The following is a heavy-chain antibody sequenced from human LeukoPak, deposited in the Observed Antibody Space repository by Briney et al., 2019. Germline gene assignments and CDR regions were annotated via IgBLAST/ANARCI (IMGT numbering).Heavy chain of an antibody. J-gene: IGHJ4*02. CDR2: IYYSGST. CDR3: AREMATIKDGTYYFDF. V-gene: IGHV4-39*02. Sequence: KTSETLSLTCTVSGVSISSSSHYWGWIRQPPGKGLEWIGCIYYSGSTYYNPSLKSRVTISVDTSKNQFSLKLSSVTAADTAVYYCAREMATIKDGTYYFDFWGQGTLVTVSS. CDR1: GVSISSSSHY. D-gene: IGHD5-24*01.